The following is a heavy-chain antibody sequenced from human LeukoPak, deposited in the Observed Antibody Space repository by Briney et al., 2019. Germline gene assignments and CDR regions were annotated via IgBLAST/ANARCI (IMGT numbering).Heavy chain of an antibody. CDR3: AREVVITEGWFDP. J-gene: IGHJ5*02. D-gene: IGHD3-22*01. Sequence: GGSLRLSCAASGFTFSDYYMSWIRQAPGKGLEWVSYISSSSSYTNYADSVKGRFTISRDNAKNSLYLQMNSLRAEDTAVYYCAREVVITEGWFDPWGQGTLVTVSS. CDR2: ISSSSSYT. V-gene: IGHV3-11*05. CDR1: GFTFSDYY.